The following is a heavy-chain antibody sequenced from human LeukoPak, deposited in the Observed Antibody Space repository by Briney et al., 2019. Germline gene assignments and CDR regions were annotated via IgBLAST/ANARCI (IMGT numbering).Heavy chain of an antibody. D-gene: IGHD3-10*02. V-gene: IGHV1-2*02. CDR3: ARDVRHAFDI. J-gene: IGHJ3*02. CDR2: INPNSGDT. CDR1: GYTFTGYY. Sequence: SVKVSFKASGYTFTGYYMHWGRQAPGQGRGWMGWINPNSGDTHYAQKFQGRITMTSDTSISTVYMEVSRLRSDDTAVYKCARDVRHAFDIWGQGTMVTVSS.